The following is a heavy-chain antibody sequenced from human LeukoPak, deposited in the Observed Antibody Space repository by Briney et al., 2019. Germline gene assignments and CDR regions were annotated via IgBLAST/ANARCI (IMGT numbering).Heavy chain of an antibody. CDR1: GGSISSSSYY. J-gene: IGHJ4*02. CDR3: ARDQQPYYYDSSGLLY. CDR2: IYYSGST. V-gene: IGHV4-39*07. Sequence: SETLSLTCTVSGGSISSSSYYWGWIRQPPGKGLEWIGSIYYSGSTYYNPSLKSRVTISVDTSKNQFSLKLSSVTAADTAVYYCARDQQPYYYDSSGLLYWGQGTLVTVSS. D-gene: IGHD3-22*01.